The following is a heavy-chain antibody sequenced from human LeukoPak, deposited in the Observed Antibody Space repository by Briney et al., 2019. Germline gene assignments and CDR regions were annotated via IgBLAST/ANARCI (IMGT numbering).Heavy chain of an antibody. CDR3: ARQIVGATVSWFDP. D-gene: IGHD1-26*01. V-gene: IGHV4-39*01. CDR1: GGSISSSNYY. Sequence: SETLSLTCAVSGGSISSSNYYWGWIRQPPGKGLEWIGSFYYSGSTYYNPSRVTISVDTSKNHFSLKLTSVTAADTAVYYCARQIVGATVSWFDPWGQGILVTVSS. CDR2: FYYSGST. J-gene: IGHJ5*02.